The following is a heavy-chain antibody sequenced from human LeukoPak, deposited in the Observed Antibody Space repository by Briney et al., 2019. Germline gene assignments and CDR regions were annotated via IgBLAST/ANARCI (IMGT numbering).Heavy chain of an antibody. D-gene: IGHD3-16*01. V-gene: IGHV3-23*01. CDR1: GFTFSSYA. CDR3: ARVGPGA. Sequence: GGSLRLSCAASGFTFSSYAMSWVRQSPGKGLEWVSSISGSGGFGGSGGDTYFADSVKGRFTISRDNYKNTVHLQMTSLRADDTAVYYCARVGPGAWGTGTLVAVSS. J-gene: IGHJ5*02. CDR2: ISGSGGFGGSGGDT.